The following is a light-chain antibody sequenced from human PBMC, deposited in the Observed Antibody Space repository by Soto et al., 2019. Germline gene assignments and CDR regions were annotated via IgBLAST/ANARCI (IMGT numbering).Light chain of an antibody. J-gene: IGKJ5*01. CDR2: XAY. Sequence: DVRMTQSPSSLTPSVGDRVTISXQASQDITTYLDWYQQKPGXATQLMXXXAYXLETGVPSRFSVSGSGTDFTFTIRSLQPEDIPAEHCQRYDNSPRARTFGQGTRLEIK. CDR1: QDITTY. V-gene: IGKV1-33*01. CDR3: QRYDNSPRART.